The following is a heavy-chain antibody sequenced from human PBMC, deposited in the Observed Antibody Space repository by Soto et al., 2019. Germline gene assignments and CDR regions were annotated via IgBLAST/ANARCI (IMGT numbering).Heavy chain of an antibody. D-gene: IGHD3-10*01. J-gene: IGHJ6*04. CDR1: GFTFSSYA. V-gene: IGHV3-7*01. CDR3: ARDRPSPGVTLLVDV. CDR2: IKQDGSEK. Sequence: GGSLRLSCAASGFTFSSYAMSWVRQAPGKGLEWVANIKQDGSEKYYVDSVKGRFTISRDNAKNSLYLQMNSLRAEDTAVYYCARDRPSPGVTLLVDVWGKGTTVTVSS.